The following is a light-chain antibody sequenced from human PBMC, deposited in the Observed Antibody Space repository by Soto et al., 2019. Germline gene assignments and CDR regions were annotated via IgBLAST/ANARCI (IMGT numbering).Light chain of an antibody. Sequence: QSARTQPASVSGSPGQSITISCTGASSDVGSYNYVSWYQQHPGKAPKLMIYEVSDRPSGISSRFSGSKSGNTASLTISGLQTEDEADYYCSSYTSSSTLFGTGTKVTVL. CDR1: SSDVGSYNY. CDR2: EVS. V-gene: IGLV2-14*01. CDR3: SSYTSSSTL. J-gene: IGLJ1*01.